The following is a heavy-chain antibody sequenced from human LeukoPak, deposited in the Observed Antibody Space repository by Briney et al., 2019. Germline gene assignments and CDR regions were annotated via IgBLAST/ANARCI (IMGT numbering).Heavy chain of an antibody. CDR1: GFTFSADS. CDR2: IDSDGGNT. CDR3: ARDDYGDYYFDY. D-gene: IGHD4-17*01. J-gene: IGHJ4*02. V-gene: IGHV3-74*01. Sequence: GGSLRLSCAASGFTFSADSMSWVRQAPGKGLVWVSRIDSDGGNTNYADSVKGRFTVSRDNAKNTLYLQMNSLRAEDTAVYYCARDDYGDYYFDYWGQGTLVTVSS.